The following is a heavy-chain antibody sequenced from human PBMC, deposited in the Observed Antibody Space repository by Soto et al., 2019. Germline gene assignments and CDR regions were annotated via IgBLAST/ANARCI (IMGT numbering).Heavy chain of an antibody. V-gene: IGHV4-59*08. CDR1: GGSISSYY. CDR2: IYYSGST. D-gene: IGHD3-10*01. Sequence: TSETLSLTCTVSGGSISSYYWSWMRQPPGKGLEWIGYIYYSGSTNYNPSLKSRVTISVDTSKNQFSLKLSSVTAADTAVYYCARRADYYGSGSYFDYWGQGTLVTVSS. J-gene: IGHJ4*02. CDR3: ARRADYYGSGSYFDY.